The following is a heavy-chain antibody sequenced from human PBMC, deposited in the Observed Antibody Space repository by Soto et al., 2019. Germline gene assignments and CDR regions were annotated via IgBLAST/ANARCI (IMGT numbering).Heavy chain of an antibody. CDR2: INHSGST. Sequence: SETLSLTCAVYGGSFSGYYWSWIRQPPGKGLEWIGEINHSGSTNYNPSLKSRVTISVDTSKNQFSLKLSSVTAADTAVYYCARVGFLGYCISTSCSPHLYYYYGMEVWGQGTTVTVS. CDR1: GGSFSGYY. V-gene: IGHV4-34*01. D-gene: IGHD2-2*01. CDR3: ARVGFLGYCISTSCSPHLYYYYGMEV. J-gene: IGHJ6*02.